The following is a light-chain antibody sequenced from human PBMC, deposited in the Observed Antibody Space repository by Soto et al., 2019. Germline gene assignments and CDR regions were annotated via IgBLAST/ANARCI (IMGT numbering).Light chain of an antibody. V-gene: IGKV1-5*03. CDR2: KAS. CDR3: QRYTSIRGT. CDR1: QTISSW. Sequence: DIQMTQSPSTLSASVGDRVTITCRASQTISSWLAWYQQKPGKAPKLLIYKASTLESGVPSRFSGSGSGTDFTLTISSLQPDDFATYYCQRYTSIRGTFGQGTKVEIK. J-gene: IGKJ1*01.